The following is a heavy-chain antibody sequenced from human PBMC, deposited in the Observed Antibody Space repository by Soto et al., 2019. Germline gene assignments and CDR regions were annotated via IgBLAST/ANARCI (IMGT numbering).Heavy chain of an antibody. V-gene: IGHV4-39*01. Sequence: SETLSLTCTVSGGAMTSITYYWFCIRQPPWKGLELIGNIFYTGTAYYSASLKSRVTIAVDPSKNHFSLNLTSVTAADTAVYYCARLPRTPTGLRFDPWGQGILVTVS. CDR1: GGAMTSITYY. CDR2: IFYTGTA. CDR3: ARLPRTPTGLRFDP. J-gene: IGHJ5*02. D-gene: IGHD3-9*01.